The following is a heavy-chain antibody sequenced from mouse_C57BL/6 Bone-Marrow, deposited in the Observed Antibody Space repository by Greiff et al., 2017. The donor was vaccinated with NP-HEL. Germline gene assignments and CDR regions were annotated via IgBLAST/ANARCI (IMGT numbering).Heavy chain of an antibody. CDR2: LYPRRGNT. Sequence: QVQLQQSGAELARPGASVKLSCKASGYTFTSYGISWVKQRTGPGLEWIGELYPRRGNTSYNATFKGTSTLTADKSYRTAYMEVRSLTSEDSAVYVCEREGGEVYYFDYWGKGTTLTVSS. CDR1: GYTFTSYG. D-gene: IGHD1-3*01. J-gene: IGHJ2*01. CDR3: EREGGEVYYFDY. V-gene: IGHV1-81*01.